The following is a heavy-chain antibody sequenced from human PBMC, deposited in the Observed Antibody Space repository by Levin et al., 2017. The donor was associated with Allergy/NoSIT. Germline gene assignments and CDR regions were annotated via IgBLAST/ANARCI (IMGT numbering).Heavy chain of an antibody. CDR3: ARGQPSDDYDRNGFHSLFDY. J-gene: IGHJ4*02. V-gene: IGHV4-34*01. CDR2: INHSGGT. D-gene: IGHD3-22*01. CDR1: GGSFTTFY. Sequence: PSETLSLTCVVYGGSFTTFYWSWIRQTPGKGLEWIGEINHSGGTNYNPSLKSRVTISVDTSKNQFSLNVRSVTAADTAVYDGARGQPSDDYDRNGFHSLFDYWGQGTLVTVSS.